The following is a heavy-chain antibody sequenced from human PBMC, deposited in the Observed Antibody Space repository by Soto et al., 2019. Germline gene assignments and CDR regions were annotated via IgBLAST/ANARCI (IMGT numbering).Heavy chain of an antibody. CDR2: ISSTGALM. CDR1: GFIFSQYS. CDR3: ARAFFDI. V-gene: IGHV3-21*04. J-gene: IGHJ3*02. Sequence: GGSLRLSCAASGFIFSQYSMNWVRQAPGKGLEWVSSISSTGALMYYADSVKGRFTISRDNSKNTLYLQMNSLRAEDTAVYYCARAFFDIWGQGTMVTVSS.